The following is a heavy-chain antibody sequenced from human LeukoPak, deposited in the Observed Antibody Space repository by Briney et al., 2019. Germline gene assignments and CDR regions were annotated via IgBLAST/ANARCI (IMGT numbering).Heavy chain of an antibody. CDR2: INHSGST. J-gene: IGHJ4*02. D-gene: IGHD5-12*01. CDR3: ARAIRRNVDTVATIYGRAYYFDY. CDR1: GGSFSGYY. V-gene: IGHV4-34*01. Sequence: SETLSLTCAVYGGSFSGYYWSWIRQPPGKGLEWIGEINHSGSTNYNPSLKSRVTISVDTSKNQFSLKLSSVTAADTAVYYCARAIRRNVDTVATIYGRAYYFDYWGQGTLVTVSS.